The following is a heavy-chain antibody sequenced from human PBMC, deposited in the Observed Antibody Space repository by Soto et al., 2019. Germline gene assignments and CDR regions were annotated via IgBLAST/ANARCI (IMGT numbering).Heavy chain of an antibody. J-gene: IGHJ6*02. V-gene: IGHV1-69*01. Sequence: QVQLVQSGAEVKKPGSSVKVSCKASGGTFSSYAISWVRQAPGQGLEWMGGIIPIFGTANYAQKFQGRVTITADESTSTAYMELSSLRSEDTAVYYCARVTYSSSSGDYNYYGMDVWGQGTTVTVSS. CDR1: GGTFSSYA. CDR2: IIPIFGTA. D-gene: IGHD6-6*01. CDR3: ARVTYSSSSGDYNYYGMDV.